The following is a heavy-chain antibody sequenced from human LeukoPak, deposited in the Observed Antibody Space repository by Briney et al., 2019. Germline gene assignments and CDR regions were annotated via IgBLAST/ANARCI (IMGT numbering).Heavy chain of an antibody. CDR3: ARGTMAAAGKGVDY. D-gene: IGHD6-13*01. CDR2: IYCSGTT. CDR1: GGSISSYY. Sequence: SETLSLTCTVSGGSISSYYWNWIRQPPGKGLELIGYIYCSGTTNYNPSLKGRLTVSVDTSKNQFSLKVSSVTAADTAVYYCARGTMAAAGKGVDYWGQGTLVTVSS. V-gene: IGHV4-59*01. J-gene: IGHJ4*02.